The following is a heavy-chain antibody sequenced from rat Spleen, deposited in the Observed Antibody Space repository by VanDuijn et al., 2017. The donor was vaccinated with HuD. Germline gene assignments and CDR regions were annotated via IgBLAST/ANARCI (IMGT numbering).Heavy chain of an antibody. J-gene: IGHJ3*01. CDR1: GFSLIRYC. D-gene: IGHD1-11*01. CDR3: TRSYGGYTQHWFAY. V-gene: IGHV2-1*01. CDR2: IWGDGST. Sequence: QLQLKESGPGLVQPSQTLSPTSTVSGFSLIRYCVNWVRQPPGKGLEWMGGIWGDGSTNYNSALKSRLIISRDTSKSQVFLKMNSLQTDDTAIYFCTRSYGGYTQHWFAYWGQGTLVTVSS.